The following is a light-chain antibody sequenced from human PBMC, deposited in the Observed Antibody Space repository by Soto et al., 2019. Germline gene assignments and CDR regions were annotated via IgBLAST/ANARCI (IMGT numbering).Light chain of an antibody. Sequence: DIQMTQSPSTLSASVGDRVTITCRASQSLNNYLAWYQQKPGKAPKLLIYDASTLERGVPPRFSGTGSGTEFTLPISSLQPDDFATYSCHQYYRSSITFGQGTRLRL. J-gene: IGKJ5*01. CDR3: HQYYRSSIT. V-gene: IGKV1-5*01. CDR1: QSLNNY. CDR2: DAS.